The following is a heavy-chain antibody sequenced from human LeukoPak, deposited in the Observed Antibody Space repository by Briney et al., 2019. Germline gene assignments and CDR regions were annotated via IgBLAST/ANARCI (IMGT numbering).Heavy chain of an antibody. CDR1: GGSFSGYY. Sequence: SETLSLTCAVYGGSFSGYYWSWIRQPPGKGLEWIGEINHSGSTNYNPSLKSRVTISVDTSKNQFSLKLSSVTAADTAVYYCAREMGATPYYFDYWGQGTLVTVSS. CDR3: AREMGATPYYFDY. CDR2: INHSGST. J-gene: IGHJ4*02. D-gene: IGHD1-26*01. V-gene: IGHV4-34*01.